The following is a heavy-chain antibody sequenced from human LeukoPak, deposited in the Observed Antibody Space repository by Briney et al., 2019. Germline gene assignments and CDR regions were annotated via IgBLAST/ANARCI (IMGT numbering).Heavy chain of an antibody. CDR3: ARDQRLAVAGQLDY. V-gene: IGHV3-48*03. J-gene: IGHJ4*02. Sequence: PGGSLRLSCAASGFTFSSYEMNWVRQAPGKGLEWVSYISSSGSTVYYADSVKGRFTISRDNSKNTLYLQMNSLRAEDTAVYYCARDQRLAVAGQLDYWGQGTLVTVSS. D-gene: IGHD6-19*01. CDR2: ISSSGSTV. CDR1: GFTFSSYE.